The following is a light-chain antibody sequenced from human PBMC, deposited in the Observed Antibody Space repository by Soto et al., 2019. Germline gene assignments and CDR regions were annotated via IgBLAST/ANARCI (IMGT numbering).Light chain of an antibody. CDR3: QQYGTSTGT. Sequence: IVLTQSPGTLSLSPGETVTLSCWASQSVADNYLAWYQHRPGQPPRLLIYGASNRATGCPDRFRGSGAGTDFFLTITRLEPEDFAVYYCQQYGTSTGTFGQGTKV. J-gene: IGKJ1*01. CDR2: GAS. V-gene: IGKV3-20*01. CDR1: QSVADNY.